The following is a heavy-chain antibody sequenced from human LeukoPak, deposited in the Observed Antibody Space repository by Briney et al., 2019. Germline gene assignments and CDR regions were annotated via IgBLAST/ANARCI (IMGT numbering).Heavy chain of an antibody. D-gene: IGHD5-18*01. CDR1: GFTFGTYG. CDR3: AKGSGYTYGLYYFEY. CDR2: IISSGGST. Sequence: GGSLRLSCAASGFTFGTYGMSWVRQAPGKGLEWVSSIISSGGSTYHADSVKGRFTISRDNSKNTLYLQMNSLRAEDTAVYYCAKGSGYTYGLYYFEYWGQGTLITVSS. J-gene: IGHJ4*02. V-gene: IGHV3-23*01.